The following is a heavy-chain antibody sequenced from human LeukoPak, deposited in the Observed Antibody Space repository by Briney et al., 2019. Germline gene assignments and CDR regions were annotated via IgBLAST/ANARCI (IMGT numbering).Heavy chain of an antibody. V-gene: IGHV3-74*01. CDR1: GFTSSGYW. D-gene: IGHD2/OR15-2a*01. CDR2: VDVHGQGT. CDR3: ARSNYDSTTFYYHLDL. J-gene: IGHJ5*02. Sequence: VSLRLSCAASGFTSSGYWMYWVRLAPGLRPIWVSRVDVHGQGTAYADSVKGRFTISRDNAKNTLSLQMNSLSAEDTAVYYCARSNYDSTTFYYHLDLWGQGTLVTVSS.